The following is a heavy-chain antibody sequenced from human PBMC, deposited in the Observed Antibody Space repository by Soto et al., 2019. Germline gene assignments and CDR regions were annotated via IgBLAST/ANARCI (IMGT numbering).Heavy chain of an antibody. J-gene: IGHJ4*02. V-gene: IGHV3-48*02. CDR1: GFTFSDYA. Sequence: SGGSLRLSFAGSGFTFSDYAMTWVLQAPGKGLEWLSYIDFDSYTIRYEESVMGRLTVSRDNAKESLYIKMNSLRNEDTDIYYCARGLGSSWFFLWGPGTLVTVS. D-gene: IGHD6-13*01. CDR2: IDFDSYTI. CDR3: ARGLGSSWFFL.